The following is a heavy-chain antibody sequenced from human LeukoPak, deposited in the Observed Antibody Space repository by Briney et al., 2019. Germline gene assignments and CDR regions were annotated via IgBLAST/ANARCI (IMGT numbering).Heavy chain of an antibody. V-gene: IGHV3-23*01. CDR1: GFTFSSYP. D-gene: IGHD3-10*01. CDR2: ICSSAGDT. CDR3: AKYYYTSGSSGGRVFDY. Sequence: GGSLRLSCAASGFTFSSYPMTWVRQAPGEGLEWVSTICSSAGDTHYADSVKGRFTISRDNSKNSLYLQMNSLRAEDTAVYYCAKYYYTSGSSGGRVFDYWGQGTLVTVSS. J-gene: IGHJ4*02.